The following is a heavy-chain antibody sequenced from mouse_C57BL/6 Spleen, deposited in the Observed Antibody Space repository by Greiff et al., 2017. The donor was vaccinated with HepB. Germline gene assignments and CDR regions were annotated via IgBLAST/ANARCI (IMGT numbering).Heavy chain of an antibody. CDR2: INYDGSST. J-gene: IGHJ1*03. Sequence: EVQVVESEGGLVQPGSSMKLSCTASGFTFSDYYMAWVRQVPEKGLEWVANINYDGSSTYYLDSLKSRFIISRDNAKNILYLQMSSLKSEDTATYYCARDRADSYFDVWGTGTTVTVSS. D-gene: IGHD3-1*01. CDR1: GFTFSDYY. CDR3: ARDRADSYFDV. V-gene: IGHV5-16*01.